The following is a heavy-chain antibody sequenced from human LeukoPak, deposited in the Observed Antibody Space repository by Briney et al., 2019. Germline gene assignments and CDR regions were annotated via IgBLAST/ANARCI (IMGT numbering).Heavy chain of an antibody. CDR2: INPNSGGT. CDR3: AKDAHLRLRPTAYYYYMDV. CDR1: GYTFTGYY. V-gene: IGHV1-2*02. D-gene: IGHD4-17*01. Sequence: ASVEVSCKASGYTFTGYYIHWVRQAPGQGLEWMGWINPNSGGTKYAQKFQGRVTMTRDTSISIAYMELSRLRYDDTAVYYCAKDAHLRLRPTAYYYYMDVWGKGTTVTVSS. J-gene: IGHJ6*03.